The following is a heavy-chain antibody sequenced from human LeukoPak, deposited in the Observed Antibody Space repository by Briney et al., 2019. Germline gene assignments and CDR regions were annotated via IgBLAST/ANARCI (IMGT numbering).Heavy chain of an antibody. Sequence: SETLSLTCTVSGGSISSYYWSWIRQPPGKGLEWIGYIYYSGSTNYNPSLKSRVTISVDTSKNQFSLKLSSVTAADTAVYYCAGYGGNSDAFEIWGQGTMVTVSS. D-gene: IGHD4-17*01. CDR1: GGSISSYY. CDR3: AGYGGNSDAFEI. V-gene: IGHV4-59*01. CDR2: IYYSGST. J-gene: IGHJ3*02.